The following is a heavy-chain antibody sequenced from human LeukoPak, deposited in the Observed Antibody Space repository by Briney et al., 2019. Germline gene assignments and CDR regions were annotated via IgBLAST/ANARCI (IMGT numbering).Heavy chain of an antibody. V-gene: IGHV3-23*01. D-gene: IGHD3-16*02. Sequence: PGGSLRLSCAASGFTFSIYAMSWVRQAPGKGLEWVSAISGSGGSTYYADSVKGRFTISRDNSKNTLSLQMNSLRAEDTAVYYCAKDSGGAYYDYVWGSYRSRFDYWGQGTLVTVSS. J-gene: IGHJ4*02. CDR1: GFTFSIYA. CDR3: AKDSGGAYYDYVWGSYRSRFDY. CDR2: ISGSGGST.